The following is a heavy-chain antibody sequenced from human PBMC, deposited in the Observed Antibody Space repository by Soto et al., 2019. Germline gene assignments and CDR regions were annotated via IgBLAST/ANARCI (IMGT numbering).Heavy chain of an antibody. CDR3: SHAYGGRSLY. CDR2: IYWDDSK. CDR1: GFSLTTDRVG. Sequence: QITLKESGPTLVKPTQTLTLTCTFSGFSLTTDRVGVGWIRQPPGEALEWLAVIYWDDSKTYRPSLESRLTITKDTSKYQVALTMTNMDSLDTATYYCSHAYGGRSLYWGQGTRVTVSS. J-gene: IGHJ1*01. V-gene: IGHV2-5*02. D-gene: IGHD1-26*01.